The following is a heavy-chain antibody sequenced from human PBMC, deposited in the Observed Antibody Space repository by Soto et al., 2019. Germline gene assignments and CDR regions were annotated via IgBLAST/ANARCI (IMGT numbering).Heavy chain of an antibody. Sequence: QVHLVESGGGVVQPGRSLRLSCAASGFTFSTYAMEWVRQAPGKGLEWVSLIWYDGSNKYYADSVKGRFTISRDNSKNTLYLQMNSLSANDTTVYYCARGRDTARYAEYWGQGTLVTVSS. CDR3: ARGRDTARYAEY. J-gene: IGHJ4*02. CDR2: IWYDGSNK. D-gene: IGHD5-12*01. V-gene: IGHV3-33*01. CDR1: GFTFSTYA.